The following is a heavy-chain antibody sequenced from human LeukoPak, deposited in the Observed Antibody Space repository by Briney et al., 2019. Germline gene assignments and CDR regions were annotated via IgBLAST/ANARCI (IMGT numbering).Heavy chain of an antibody. Sequence: GGSLRLSCAASGFTFSSYNMNWVRQTPGKGLEWVSSITRDSIYTFYADSVKGRFTISRDDAKNSLSLQMNSLRAEDTAVYYCARDPYNGYYGDDYYYYMDVWGKGTTVTISS. CDR3: ARDPYNGYYGDDYYYYMDV. V-gene: IGHV3-21*01. J-gene: IGHJ6*03. CDR2: ITRDSIYT. CDR1: GFTFSSYN. D-gene: IGHD4-17*01.